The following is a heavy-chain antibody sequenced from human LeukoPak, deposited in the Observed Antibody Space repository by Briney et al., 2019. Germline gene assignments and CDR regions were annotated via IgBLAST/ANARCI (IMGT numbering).Heavy chain of an antibody. CDR2: INPSGGST. J-gene: IGHJ1*01. Sequence: ASVKVSCKASGYTFTSYYMHWVRQAPGQGLEWMGIINPSGGSTSYAQKFQGRVTMTRDTSTSTVYMELSSLRSEDTAVYYCARDIVGATTSHAEYFQHWGQGTLVTVSS. CDR1: GYTFTSYY. CDR3: ARDIVGATTSHAEYFQH. V-gene: IGHV1-46*01. D-gene: IGHD1-26*01.